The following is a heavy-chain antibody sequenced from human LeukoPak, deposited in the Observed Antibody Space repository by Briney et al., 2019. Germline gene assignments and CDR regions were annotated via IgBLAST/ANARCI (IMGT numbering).Heavy chain of an antibody. D-gene: IGHD2-2*01. V-gene: IGHV1-2*02. J-gene: IGHJ5*02. CDR1: GYTFTSYY. CDR2: INPNSGGT. CDR3: ARESYCSSTSCYVTTQSNWFDP. Sequence: ASVKVSCKASGYTFTSYYMHWVRQAPGQGLEWMGWINPNSGGTNYAQKFQGRVTMTRDTSISTAYMELSRLRSDDTAVYYCARESYCSSTSCYVTTQSNWFDPWGQGTLVTVSS.